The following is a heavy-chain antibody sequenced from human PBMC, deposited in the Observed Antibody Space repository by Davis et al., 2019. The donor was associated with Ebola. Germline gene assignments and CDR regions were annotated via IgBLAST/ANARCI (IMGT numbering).Heavy chain of an antibody. CDR3: ARRADG. CDR1: GFTFGDYA. Sequence: GESLKISCTASGFTFGDYAMSWVRQAPGKGLEWVANIKQDGSEKYYVDSVKGRFTISRDNAKNSLYLQMNSLRAEDTAVYYCARRADGWGQGTLVTVSS. V-gene: IGHV3-7*01. CDR2: IKQDGSEK. J-gene: IGHJ4*02.